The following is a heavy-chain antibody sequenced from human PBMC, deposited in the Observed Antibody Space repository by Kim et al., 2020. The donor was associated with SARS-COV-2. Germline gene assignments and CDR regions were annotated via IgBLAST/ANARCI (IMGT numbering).Heavy chain of an antibody. D-gene: IGHD3-22*01. CDR3: ARKRADSSGFIDS. CDR2: IHHNGNS. V-gene: IGHV4-59*01. Sequence: SETLSLTCAVSGAAIDDYYWSWIRQAPGKGLEWIGYIHHNGNSNSNPSLESRVTISLDTSRNQFSLKLTYVTAADLAVYFCARKRADSSGFIDSWGQGT. J-gene: IGHJ4*02. CDR1: GAAIDDYY.